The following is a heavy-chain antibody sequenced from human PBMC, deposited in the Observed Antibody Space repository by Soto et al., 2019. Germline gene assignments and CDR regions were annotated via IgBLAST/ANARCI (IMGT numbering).Heavy chain of an antibody. D-gene: IGHD3-9*01. V-gene: IGHV1-69*06. Sequence: GASVKVSCKASGGTFSSYAISWVRQAPGQGLEWMGGIIPIFGTANYAQKFQGRVTITADKSTSTAYMELSSLRSEDTAVYYCARVPESLRYFDLIKPEYYYYYYGMDVWGQGTTVTVYS. CDR3: ARVPESLRYFDLIKPEYYYYYYGMDV. CDR2: IIPIFGTA. J-gene: IGHJ6*02. CDR1: GGTFSSYA.